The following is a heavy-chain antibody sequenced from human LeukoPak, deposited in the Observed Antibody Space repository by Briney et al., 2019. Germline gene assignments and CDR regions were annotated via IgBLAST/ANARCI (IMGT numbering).Heavy chain of an antibody. CDR2: IYSGGST. CDR1: GFTVSSNY. Sequence: GGSLRLSCAASGFTVSSNYMSWVRQAPGKGLEWLSVIYSGGSTYYADSVKGRFTISRDNSKNTLYLQMNSMRAEDTAVYYCTTKRGYSYGYADWGQGTLVTVPS. V-gene: IGHV3-66*01. CDR3: TTKRGYSYGYAD. D-gene: IGHD5-18*01. J-gene: IGHJ4*02.